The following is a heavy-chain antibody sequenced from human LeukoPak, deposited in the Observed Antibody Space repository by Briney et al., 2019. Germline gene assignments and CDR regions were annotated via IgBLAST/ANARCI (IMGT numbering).Heavy chain of an antibody. CDR3: ARYNWNDANAFDI. CDR2: IWYDGSNK. Sequence: GGSLRLSCAASGFTFCSYGMHWVRQAPGKGLEWVAVIWYDGSNKFYADSVKGRFTISRDNSKNTLYLQMNSLRAEDTAVYYCARYNWNDANAFDIWGQGTMVTVSS. V-gene: IGHV3-33*01. J-gene: IGHJ3*02. D-gene: IGHD1-20*01. CDR1: GFTFCSYG.